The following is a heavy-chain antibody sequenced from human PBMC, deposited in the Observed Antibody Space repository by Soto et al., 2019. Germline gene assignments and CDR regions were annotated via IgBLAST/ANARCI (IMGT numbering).Heavy chain of an antibody. Sequence: QVQLVQSGAEVKKPGASVKVSCKASGYTFSSYYMHWVRQAPRQGLEWMGIINPSGGSTNYAQKLQGRGTMTRDTSTSTVYMELSSLRSEDTAVYYCARASVSGRRFDYWGQGTLVTVSS. CDR1: GYTFSSYY. CDR2: INPSGGST. CDR3: ARASVSGRRFDY. V-gene: IGHV1-46*03. D-gene: IGHD6-19*01. J-gene: IGHJ4*02.